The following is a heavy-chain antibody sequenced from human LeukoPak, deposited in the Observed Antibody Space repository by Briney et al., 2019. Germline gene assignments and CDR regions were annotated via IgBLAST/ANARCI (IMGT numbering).Heavy chain of an antibody. CDR1: GYTFTGYY. J-gene: IGHJ6*03. V-gene: IGHV1-2*02. D-gene: IGHD3-10*01. CDR2: INPNSGGT. Sequence: ASVKVSCKASGYTFTGYYMHWVRQAPGQGLEWMGWINPNSGGTNYAQKFQGRVTMTRDTSISTAYMELSRLRSDDTAVYYCARGGTRRFGAGGYIDVWGKGTTVTVSS. CDR3: ARGGTRRFGAGGYIDV.